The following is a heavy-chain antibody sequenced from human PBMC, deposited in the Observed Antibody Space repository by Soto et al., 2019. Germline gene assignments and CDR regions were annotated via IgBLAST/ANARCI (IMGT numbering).Heavy chain of an antibody. J-gene: IGHJ6*03. D-gene: IGHD2-8*01. CDR1: GFTFSSYS. CDR2: ISSSSSYI. Sequence: EVQLVESGGGLVKPGGSLRLSCAASGFTFSSYSMNWVRQAPGKGLEWVSSISSSSSYIYYADSVKGRFTISRDNATNYLYLQINSRRAEETTVDYCARNRMSGDMLLIYYYYYMDVWGKGTTVTVSS. CDR3: ARNRMSGDMLLIYYYYYMDV. V-gene: IGHV3-21*01.